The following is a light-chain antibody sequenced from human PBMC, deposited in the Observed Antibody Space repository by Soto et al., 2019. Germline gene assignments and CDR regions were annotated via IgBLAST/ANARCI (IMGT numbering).Light chain of an antibody. CDR1: PSDIGGYNY. CDR2: DVS. CDR3: SSYSSSSTLVV. J-gene: IGLJ2*01. V-gene: IGLV2-14*01. Sequence: QSALTQPASVSASPGQSITISCAGTPSDIGGYNYVSWYQQHPGKAPKLMIYDVSNRPSGVSNRFSGSMSGNTASLTISGLQAEDEADYYCSSYSSSSTLVVLAGCPMLTF.